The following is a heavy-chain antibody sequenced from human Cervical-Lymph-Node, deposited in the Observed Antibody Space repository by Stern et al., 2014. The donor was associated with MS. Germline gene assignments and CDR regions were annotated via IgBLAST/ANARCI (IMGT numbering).Heavy chain of an antibody. CDR1: GGSISSGSYY. J-gene: IGHJ1*01. CDR2: IYTRGIT. CDR3: ARGGCSSASCSEYFQH. V-gene: IGHV4-61*02. D-gene: IGHD2-2*01. Sequence: QLQLQESGPGLVKPSQTLSLTCTVSGGSISSGSYYWSWVRQPAGKGLEWIGRIYTRGITNYNPSLNSRVTISVDTPKTQFSLKLSSVTAADTAMYYCARGGCSSASCSEYFQHWGQGTLLTVSS.